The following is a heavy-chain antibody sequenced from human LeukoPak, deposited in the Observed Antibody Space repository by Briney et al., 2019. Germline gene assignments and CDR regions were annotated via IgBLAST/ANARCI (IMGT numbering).Heavy chain of an antibody. CDR1: GFTFSSYA. Sequence: GGSLRLSCAASGFTFSSYAMHWVRQAPGKGLEWVAVISYDGSNKYYADSVKGRFTISRDNSKNTLYLQMNSLRAEDTAVYYCARGLFANYYGSGSLASTPEGYYYYMDVWGKGTTVTVSS. CDR2: ISYDGSNK. CDR3: ARGLFANYYGSGSLASTPEGYYYYMDV. J-gene: IGHJ6*03. D-gene: IGHD3-10*01. V-gene: IGHV3-30*04.